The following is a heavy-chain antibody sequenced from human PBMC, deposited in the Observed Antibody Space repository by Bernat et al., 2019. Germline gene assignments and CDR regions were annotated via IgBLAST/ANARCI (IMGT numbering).Heavy chain of an antibody. D-gene: IGHD2/OR15-2a*01. J-gene: IGHJ4*02. Sequence: EVQLLESGGGLVQPGGSLRLSCAASGFTFSSYAMSCVRQAPGKGLEWVSAISGSGGSTYYADSVKGRFTISRDNSKNTLYLQMNSLRAEDTAVYYCAKDPGWSPGTTLGYWGQGTLVTVSS. CDR1: GFTFSSYA. CDR3: AKDPGWSPGTTLGY. CDR2: ISGSGGST. V-gene: IGHV3-23*01.